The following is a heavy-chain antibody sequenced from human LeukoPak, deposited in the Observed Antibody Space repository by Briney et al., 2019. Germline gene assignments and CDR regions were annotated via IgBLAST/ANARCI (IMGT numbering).Heavy chain of an antibody. Sequence: GGSLRLSCAASGFTFSSCWMSWVRQAPGKGLEWVANIKQDGSEKYYVDSVKGRFTISRDNAKNSLYLQMNSLRAEDTAVYYCARSERAAFDYWGQGTLVTVSS. CDR3: ARSERAAFDY. CDR2: IKQDGSEK. J-gene: IGHJ4*02. D-gene: IGHD2-15*01. CDR1: GFTFSSCW. V-gene: IGHV3-7*01.